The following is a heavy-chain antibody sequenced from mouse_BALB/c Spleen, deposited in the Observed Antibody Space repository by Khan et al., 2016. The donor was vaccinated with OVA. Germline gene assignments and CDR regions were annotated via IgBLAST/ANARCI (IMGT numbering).Heavy chain of an antibody. Sequence: QVQLKESGPGLVAPSQSLSITCTVSGFSLSRYNIHWVRQPPGKGLEWLGMIWGGGGTDYNSTLKSRLSISKDHSTRQVFLKVNSLQTDDTAMYYCASAYYRYDGYYAMDYWGQGTSVTVSS. J-gene: IGHJ4*01. CDR3: ASAYYRYDGYYAMDY. V-gene: IGHV2-6-4*01. CDR1: GFSLSRYN. D-gene: IGHD2-14*01. CDR2: IWGGGGT.